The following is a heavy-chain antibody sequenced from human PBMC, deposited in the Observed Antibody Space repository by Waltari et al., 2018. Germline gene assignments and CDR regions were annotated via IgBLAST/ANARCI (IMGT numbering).Heavy chain of an antibody. CDR1: GYTFPSYP. Sequence: QVQLVQSGSELKKPGASVKVSCQASGYTFPSYPINWVRQAPGQGLEFMGGIITSSGNPTYAQGFTGRFVFSLDTSVSTAYLQINNLQADDTAIYYCTREVVPAATIVVNWFDPWGQGTLVTVSS. D-gene: IGHD2-2*01. V-gene: IGHV7-4-1*02. J-gene: IGHJ5*02. CDR2: IITSSGNP. CDR3: TREVVPAATIVVNWFDP.